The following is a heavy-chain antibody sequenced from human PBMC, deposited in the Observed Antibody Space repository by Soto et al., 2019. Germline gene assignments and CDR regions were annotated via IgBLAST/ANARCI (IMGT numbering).Heavy chain of an antibody. D-gene: IGHD3-9*01. V-gene: IGHV3-23*01. CDR1: GFTFSSYA. CDR3: AKDLAPDSAYDILTGYFPPPKEYYFDY. J-gene: IGHJ4*02. CDR2: ISGSGGST. Sequence: GGSLRLSCASSGFTFSSYAISWVRQAPVKGLQGVSAISGSGGSTYYADSVKGRFTISRDNSKNTLYLQMNSLRAEDTAVYYCAKDLAPDSAYDILTGYFPPPKEYYFDYWGQGTLVTVSS.